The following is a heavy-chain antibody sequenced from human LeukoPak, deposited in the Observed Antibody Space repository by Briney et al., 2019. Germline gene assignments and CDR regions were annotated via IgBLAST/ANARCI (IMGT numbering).Heavy chain of an antibody. CDR1: GFTFSSYE. D-gene: IGHD6-19*01. CDR2: ISSSGSTI. CDR3: AREGSSGWYYYGMDV. J-gene: IGHJ6*02. Sequence: PGGSLRLSCAASGFTFSSYEMNWVRQAPGKGLEWVSYISSSGSTIYYADSVKGRFTISRDNAKNSLYLQMNSLRAEDTAVYYCAREGSSGWYYYGMDVWGQGTTVTVSS. V-gene: IGHV3-48*03.